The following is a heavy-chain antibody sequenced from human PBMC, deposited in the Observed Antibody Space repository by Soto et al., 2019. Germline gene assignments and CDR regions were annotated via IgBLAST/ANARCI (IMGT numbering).Heavy chain of an antibody. D-gene: IGHD3-10*01. Sequence: ASVKVSCKVSGYTLTELSMHWVRQAPGKGLEWMGGFDPEDGETIYAQKFQGRVTMTEDTSTETAYMELSSLRSEDTAVYYCATFTMVRGVIITSYYYYYMDVWGKGTTVTVSS. CDR1: GYTLTELS. CDR2: FDPEDGET. CDR3: ATFTMVRGVIITSYYYYYMDV. V-gene: IGHV1-24*01. J-gene: IGHJ6*03.